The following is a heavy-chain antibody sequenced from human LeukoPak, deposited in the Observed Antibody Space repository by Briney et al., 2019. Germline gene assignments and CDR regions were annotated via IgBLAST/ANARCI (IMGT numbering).Heavy chain of an antibody. Sequence: GGSLRLSCTASGFTVSSNYLSWVRQAPGQGLEWVSVLYSGGITYYADSVKGRFTISRDNSKNTLYLQMNSLRAEDTAVYYCARGIGDPWGQGTLVTVSS. V-gene: IGHV3-53*01. J-gene: IGHJ5*02. CDR3: ARGIGDP. CDR2: LYSGGIT. CDR1: GFTVSSNY. D-gene: IGHD2-15*01.